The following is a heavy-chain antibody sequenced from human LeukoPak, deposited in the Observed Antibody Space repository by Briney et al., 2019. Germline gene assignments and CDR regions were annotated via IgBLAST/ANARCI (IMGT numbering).Heavy chain of an antibody. Sequence: GGSLRLSCVASGFTFSTSAMHWVRQAPGKGLEWVSGINGSGGSTYYAGSVKGRFTISRDNSKNTLYLQMSSLRAEDTALYYCAVTHLTTVVTPGSMWGQGTLVTVSS. CDR2: INGSGGST. CDR1: GFTFSTSA. D-gene: IGHD4-23*01. J-gene: IGHJ4*02. CDR3: AVTHLTTVVTPGSM. V-gene: IGHV3-23*01.